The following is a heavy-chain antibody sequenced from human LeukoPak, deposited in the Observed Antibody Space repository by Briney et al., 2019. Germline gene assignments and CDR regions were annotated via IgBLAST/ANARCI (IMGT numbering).Heavy chain of an antibody. CDR1: GFHLRAYW. Sequence: GGSLRLSCTPSGFHLRAYWMGWVRPAPGKGREWVAVISYDGSNKYYADSVKGRFTISRDNSKNTLYLQMNSLRAEDTAVYYCAKDRDGSGSCYFDYWGQGTLVTVSS. CDR2: ISYDGSNK. D-gene: IGHD3-10*01. CDR3: AKDRDGSGSCYFDY. V-gene: IGHV3-30*18. J-gene: IGHJ4*02.